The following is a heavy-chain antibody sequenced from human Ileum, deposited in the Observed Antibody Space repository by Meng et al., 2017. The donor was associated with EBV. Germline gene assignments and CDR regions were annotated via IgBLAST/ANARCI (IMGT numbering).Heavy chain of an antibody. CDR2: IHHTEST. CDR3: ARESYSDSSGYYSLDY. V-gene: IGHV4-4*02. Sequence: QVPLPESGPGLGKPSGTLSLTCAVSGGSISSSNWWSWVRQAPGKGLEWIGEIHHTESTNYNPSLKSRVTISVDKSKNQFSLKLSSVTAADTAVYYCARESYSDSSGYYSLDYWGQGSLVTVSS. D-gene: IGHD3-22*01. CDR1: GGSISSSNW. J-gene: IGHJ4*02.